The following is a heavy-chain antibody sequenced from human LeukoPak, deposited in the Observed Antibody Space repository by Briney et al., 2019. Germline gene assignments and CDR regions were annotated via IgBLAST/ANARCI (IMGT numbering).Heavy chain of an antibody. J-gene: IGHJ4*02. D-gene: IGHD2-2*01. CDR3: AREGGDIVVVPAAGFDY. Sequence: ASVKVSCKASGYTFTGYSMHWVRQAPGQGLEWMGWINPNSGGTNYAQKFQGRVTMTRDTSISTAYMELSRLRSDDTAVYYCAREGGDIVVVPAAGFDYWGQGTLVTVSS. V-gene: IGHV1-2*02. CDR2: INPNSGGT. CDR1: GYTFTGYS.